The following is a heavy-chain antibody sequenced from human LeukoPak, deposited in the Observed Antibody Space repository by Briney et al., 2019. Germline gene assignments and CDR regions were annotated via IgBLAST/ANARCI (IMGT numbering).Heavy chain of an antibody. Sequence: GASVKVSCKASGYTFTGYYMHWVRQAPGQGLEWMGWINPNSGGTNYAQKFQGRVTMTRDTSISTAYMELSRLRSDDTAVYCCARETRDGSGSYLLWGQGTLVTVSS. CDR2: INPNSGGT. CDR1: GYTFTGYY. D-gene: IGHD3-10*01. CDR3: ARETRDGSGSYLL. V-gene: IGHV1-2*02. J-gene: IGHJ4*02.